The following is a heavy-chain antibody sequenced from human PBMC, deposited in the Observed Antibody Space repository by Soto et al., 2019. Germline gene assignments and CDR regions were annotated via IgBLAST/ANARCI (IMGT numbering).Heavy chain of an antibody. Sequence: GGFLRLSCAASGFTFSSYAMSWVRQAPGKGLGWVSAISGSGVTTYYADSVKGRFTISRDNSKNTLYLQMNSLRAEDTAVYYCAKEAGYSYGYDGMDVWGQVTMVTVSS. J-gene: IGHJ6*02. V-gene: IGHV3-23*01. CDR3: AKEAGYSYGYDGMDV. CDR1: GFTFSSYA. CDR2: ISGSGVTT. D-gene: IGHD5-18*01.